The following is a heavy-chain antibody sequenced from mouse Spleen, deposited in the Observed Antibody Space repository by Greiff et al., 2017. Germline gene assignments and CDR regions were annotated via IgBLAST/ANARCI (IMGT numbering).Heavy chain of an antibody. J-gene: IGHJ2*01. CDR1: GFNIKDYY. CDR3: AREGGGNHGGY. Sequence: EVQLQQSGAELVRPGALVKLSCKASGFNIKDYYMHWVKQRPEQGLEWIGWIDPENGNTIYDPKFQGKASITADTSSNTAYLQLSSLTSEDTAVYYCAREGGGNHGGYWGQGTTLTVSS. V-gene: IGHV14-1*02. CDR2: IDPENGNT. D-gene: IGHD1-1*02.